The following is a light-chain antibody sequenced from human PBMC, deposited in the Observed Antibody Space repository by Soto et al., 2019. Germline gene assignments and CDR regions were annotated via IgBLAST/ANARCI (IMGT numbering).Light chain of an antibody. CDR3: QQSYSVPR. V-gene: IGKV1-39*01. CDR2: AAS. Sequence: DIQMTQSPSSLSASVGDRVTITCRASRSISNYLNWYQQKSGKVPRLLIYAASSLQPGVPSRFSGTGTGTAFTLTITSLQPEDSATYYCQQSYSVPRFGQGTRV. CDR1: RSISNY. J-gene: IGKJ1*01.